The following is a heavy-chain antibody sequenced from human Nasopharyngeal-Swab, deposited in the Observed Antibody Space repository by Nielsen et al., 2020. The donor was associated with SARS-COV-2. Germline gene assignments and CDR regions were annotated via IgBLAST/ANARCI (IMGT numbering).Heavy chain of an antibody. Sequence: GESLKISCAASGFTFSSYSMNWVRQAPGKGLEWVSSISSSSSYIYYADSVKGRFTIPRDNAKNSLYLQMNGLRAEDTAVYYCARDRDIVVVVAATLDAFDIWGQGTMVTVSS. CDR2: ISSSSSYI. V-gene: IGHV3-21*01. CDR1: GFTFSSYS. D-gene: IGHD2-15*01. CDR3: ARDRDIVVVVAATLDAFDI. J-gene: IGHJ3*02.